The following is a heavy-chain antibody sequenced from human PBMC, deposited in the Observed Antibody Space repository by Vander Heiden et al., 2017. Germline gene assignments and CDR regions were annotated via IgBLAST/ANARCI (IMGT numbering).Heavy chain of an antibody. Sequence: QVQLQPRGAGLFKPSETLSLTCAAYGGSFSGYYCNWFRRSLGKGLEWIGEINHSGSTNYNPSLKSRVTISVDTSKNQFSLKLSSVTAADTAVYYCARGGGSGYRYRFDYWGQGTLVTVSS. V-gene: IGHV4-34*01. CDR3: ARGGGSGYRYRFDY. D-gene: IGHD3-22*01. CDR2: INHSGST. CDR1: GGSFSGYY. J-gene: IGHJ4*02.